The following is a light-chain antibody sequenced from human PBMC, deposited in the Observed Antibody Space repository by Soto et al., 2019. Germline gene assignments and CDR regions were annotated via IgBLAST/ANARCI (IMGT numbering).Light chain of an antibody. CDR1: QSISRN. V-gene: IGKV1-39*01. CDR2: GAS. Sequence: DIQMTQSPSSLSASVGDRVTITCRASQSISRNLNWYQQKPGTAPKLLMFGASTLQSGVPSRFSGSGSGTDFTLAISSLQAEDFATYYCQQSYITPPTFGQGTKVDIK. J-gene: IGKJ1*01. CDR3: QQSYITPPT.